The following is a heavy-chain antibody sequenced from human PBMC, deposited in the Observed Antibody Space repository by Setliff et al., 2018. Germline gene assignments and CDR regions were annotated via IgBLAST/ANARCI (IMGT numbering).Heavy chain of an antibody. CDR1: GFNFRNYG. D-gene: IGHD1-1*01. Sequence: PGGSLRLSCAASGFNFRNYGMTWVRQAPGKGLEWVSIISGDGGFIDYADSVKGRFTISRDNSKNTLYLQMNSLRAEDTAVYYCARHNTNLQPNDYWGQGTLVTVSS. CDR3: ARHNTNLQPNDY. V-gene: IGHV3-23*01. J-gene: IGHJ4*02. CDR2: ISGDGGFI.